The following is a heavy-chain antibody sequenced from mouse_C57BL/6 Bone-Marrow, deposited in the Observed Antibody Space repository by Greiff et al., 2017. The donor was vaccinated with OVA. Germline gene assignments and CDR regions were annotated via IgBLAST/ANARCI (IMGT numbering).Heavy chain of an antibody. J-gene: IGHJ3*01. CDR1: GYTFTSYW. Sequence: QVQLQHPGAELVKPGASVKLSCKASGYTFTSYWMHWVKQRPGQGLEWIGMIHPNSGSTNYNEKFKSKATLTVDKSSSTAYMQLSSLTSEDSAVYYCARGATAPWFAYWGQGTLVTVSA. CDR3: ARGATAPWFAY. CDR2: IHPNSGST. D-gene: IGHD4-1*02. V-gene: IGHV1-64*01.